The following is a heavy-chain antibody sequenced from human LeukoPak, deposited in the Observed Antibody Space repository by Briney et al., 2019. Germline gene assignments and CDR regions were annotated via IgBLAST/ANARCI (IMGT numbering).Heavy chain of an antibody. Sequence: GGSLRLSCAASGFTFSGYWMSWVRQAPGKGLEWVANIKQDGSEKYYVDSVKGRFTISRDNAKNSLFLQMNSLRAEDTAFYFCARRFDRWGQGTLVTVSS. J-gene: IGHJ4*02. CDR2: IKQDGSEK. CDR1: GFTFSGYW. V-gene: IGHV3-7*05. CDR3: ARRFDR. D-gene: IGHD3-16*01.